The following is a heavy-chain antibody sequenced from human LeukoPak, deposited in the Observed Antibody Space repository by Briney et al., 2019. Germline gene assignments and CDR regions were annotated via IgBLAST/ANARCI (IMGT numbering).Heavy chain of an antibody. J-gene: IGHJ3*02. V-gene: IGHV3-53*01. CDR3: ARDYGDYVGAFDI. Sequence: GGSLRLSCAASGFTFSSYAMSWVRQAPGKGLEWVSIIYRDGTTYYADSMKGRLTISRDNSKNTLYLQMNSLRAEDTAVYYCARDYGDYVGAFDIWGQGTMVTVSS. D-gene: IGHD4-17*01. CDR2: IYRDGTT. CDR1: GFTFSSYA.